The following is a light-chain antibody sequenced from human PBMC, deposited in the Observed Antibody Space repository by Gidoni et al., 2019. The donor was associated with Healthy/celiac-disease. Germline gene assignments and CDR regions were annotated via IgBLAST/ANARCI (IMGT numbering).Light chain of an antibody. CDR2: GAS. CDR1: QSVSSRY. CDR3: QQYGSSLGVT. J-gene: IGKJ3*01. Sequence: EIVLTQSAGTVSLSTGERATRSCRASQSVSSRYLAWYQQKPGQAPRLLLYGASSRATGIPDRFSGSGSGTDFTLTISRLEPEDFAVYYCQQYGSSLGVTFGPGTKVDIK. V-gene: IGKV3-20*01.